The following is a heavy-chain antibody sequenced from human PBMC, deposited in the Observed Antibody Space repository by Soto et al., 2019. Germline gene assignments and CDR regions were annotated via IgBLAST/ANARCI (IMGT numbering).Heavy chain of an antibody. J-gene: IGHJ6*02. CDR2: ISGYNGHT. CDR1: VYTFTTYG. V-gene: IGHV1-18*01. Sequence: SSVKVSCKASVYTFTTYGISWGLHAPRQGLEWMGWISGYNGHTKYAQKFQGRVTMTTDTSTSTVYMDLRSLRSDDTAVYYCAREGEMPYYYYGLDVWGQGTTVTVSS. D-gene: IGHD3-16*01. CDR3: AREGEMPYYYYGLDV.